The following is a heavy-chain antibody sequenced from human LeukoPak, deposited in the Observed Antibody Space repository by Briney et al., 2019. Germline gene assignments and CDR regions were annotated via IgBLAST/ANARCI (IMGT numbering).Heavy chain of an antibody. V-gene: IGHV4-61*02. Sequence: SQTLSLTCIVSGDSINNDTYYWNWIRQPAGKGLEWIGRMYVSGSSNYNPALKSRVSISVDTSKNQFSLNLPSVTAADTAVYYCATDGMVRGPDAWFDSWGQGTLVTVSS. CDR3: ATDGMVRGPDAWFDS. CDR2: MYVSGSS. J-gene: IGHJ5*01. CDR1: GDSINNDTYY. D-gene: IGHD3-10*01.